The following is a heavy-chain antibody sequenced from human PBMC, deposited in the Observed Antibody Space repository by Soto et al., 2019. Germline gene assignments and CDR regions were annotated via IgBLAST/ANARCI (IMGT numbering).Heavy chain of an antibody. CDR3: AGGLSQYYDFWSGYYPIDAFDI. CDR1: GCTFTGYY. V-gene: IGHV1-2*04. D-gene: IGHD3-3*01. J-gene: IGHJ3*02. CDR2: INTNSGGT. Sequence: ASVKVSCKASGCTFTGYYMHWVRQATGQRQEKKRWINTNSGGTNYAQKFQGWVTMTRDTSISTAYMELSRLRSDDTAVYYCAGGLSQYYDFWSGYYPIDAFDIWGQRTMVTVSS.